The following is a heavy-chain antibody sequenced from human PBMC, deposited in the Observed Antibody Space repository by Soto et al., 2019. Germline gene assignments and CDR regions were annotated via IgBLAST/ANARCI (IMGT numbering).Heavy chain of an antibody. J-gene: IGHJ4*02. CDR3: VRGVYCGGNCYSGTDY. CDR1: GGSVSSGDYF. CDR2: IHRTEST. V-gene: IGHV4-30-4*01. Sequence: PSETLSLTCTVSGGSVSSGDYFWTWIRQPPGKGPEWIGYIHRTESTYYDPSLKSRLTISSDTSKNQFSLDLRSVTGADTAVYYCVRGVYCGGNCYSGTDYWGRGTQVTVSS. D-gene: IGHD2-21*02.